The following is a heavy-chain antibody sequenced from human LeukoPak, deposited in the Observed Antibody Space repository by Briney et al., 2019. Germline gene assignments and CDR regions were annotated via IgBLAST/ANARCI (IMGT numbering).Heavy chain of an antibody. V-gene: IGHV3-30-3*01. D-gene: IGHD6-19*01. Sequence: GGSLRLSCAASGFTLSSYVMHWVRQAPGKGLEWVALISYDGNNQYADSVKGRFTISRDNSKNTVYLQINSLRAEDTAAYYCARDGLYSSGWSADYWGQGILVTVSS. CDR1: GFTLSSYV. J-gene: IGHJ4*02. CDR2: ISYDGNNQ. CDR3: ARDGLYSSGWSADY.